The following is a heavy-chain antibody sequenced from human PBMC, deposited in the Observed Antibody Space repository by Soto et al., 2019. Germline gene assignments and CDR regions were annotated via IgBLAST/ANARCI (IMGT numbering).Heavy chain of an antibody. V-gene: IGHV1-69*13. J-gene: IGHJ5*02. CDR2: IIPLFGKP. Sequence: SVKVSRKASGGIFSNYGFSWVRQAPGQGLEWMGGIIPLFGKPSYAQKFQGRLIISADASTNRAYLDLYSLTTEDAGIYYCALFESDDDVWGSFRSWGQGTPVTVSS. CDR3: ALFESDDDVWGSFRS. CDR1: GGIFSNYG. D-gene: IGHD3-16*01.